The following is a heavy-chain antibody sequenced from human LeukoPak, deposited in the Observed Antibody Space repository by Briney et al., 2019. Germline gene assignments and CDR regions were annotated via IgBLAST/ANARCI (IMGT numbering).Heavy chain of an antibody. J-gene: IGHJ4*02. CDR1: GFTFSSYA. CDR2: ISYDGSNK. Sequence: PGGSLRLSCAASGFTFSSYAMRWVRQAPGKGLEWVAVISYDGSNKYYADSVKGRFTISRDNSKNTLYLQMNSLRAEDTAVYYCARGGIVATYDYWGQGTLVTVSS. CDR3: ARGGIVATYDY. V-gene: IGHV3-30-3*01. D-gene: IGHD5-12*01.